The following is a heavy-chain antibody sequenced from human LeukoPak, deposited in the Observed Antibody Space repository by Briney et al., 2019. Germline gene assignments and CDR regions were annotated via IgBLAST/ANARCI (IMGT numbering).Heavy chain of an antibody. CDR1: GLTFSNYW. V-gene: IGHV3-7*01. CDR2: INQGGSEK. Sequence: PGGSLRLSCAASGLTFSNYWMTWVRQVPGKGLEWVANINQGGSEKYYVDSVKGRFTVSRDNAKNSMSLQMNTLRAEDTAVYYCVRWWYSYDPLDYDYWGQGTLVTVSS. CDR3: VRWWYSYDPLDYDY. J-gene: IGHJ4*02. D-gene: IGHD5-18*01.